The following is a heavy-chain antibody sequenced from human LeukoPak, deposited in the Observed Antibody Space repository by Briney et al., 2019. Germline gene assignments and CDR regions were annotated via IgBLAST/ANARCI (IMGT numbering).Heavy chain of an antibody. CDR1: GFTFSSYW. V-gene: IGHV3-7*01. J-gene: IGHJ4*02. CDR3: ARDEQPDIVVVPAAIGY. D-gene: IGHD2-2*01. Sequence: GGSLRLSCAASGFTFSSYWMSWVRQAPGKGLEWVANIKQDGSEKYYVDSVKGRFTISRDNAKNSLCLQMNSLRAEDTAVYYCARDEQPDIVVVPAAIGYWGQGTLVTVSS. CDR2: IKQDGSEK.